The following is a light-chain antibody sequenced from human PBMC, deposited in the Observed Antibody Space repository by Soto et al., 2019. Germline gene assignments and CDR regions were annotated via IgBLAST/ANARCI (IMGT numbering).Light chain of an antibody. CDR3: AAWDDSLNGHV. J-gene: IGLJ1*01. CDR2: TTN. CDR1: SSNIGTSS. Sequence: QPVLTQPHSASGTPGQRVTISCSGRSSNIGTSSVHWFQQLPGTAPKLLISTTNQRPSGVPERFSGSKSGTSASLAISGLQSEDEADYYCAAWDDSLNGHVFGTGTKLTVL. V-gene: IGLV1-44*01.